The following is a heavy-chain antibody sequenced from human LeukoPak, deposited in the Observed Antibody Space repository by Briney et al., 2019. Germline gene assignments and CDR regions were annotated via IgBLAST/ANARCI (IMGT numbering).Heavy chain of an antibody. J-gene: IGHJ5*02. Sequence: GGSLRLSCAASGFIFNNYAMTWVRLAPGRGLEWVSGISGSVSSTYSADSVKGRFGISRDNSKNALYLQMNSLRAEDTAEYYCAKLGNDNVWGTYRDNWFDPWGQGTLVIVSS. CDR1: GFIFNNYA. D-gene: IGHD3-16*02. CDR3: AKLGNDNVWGTYRDNWFDP. V-gene: IGHV3-23*01. CDR2: ISGSVSST.